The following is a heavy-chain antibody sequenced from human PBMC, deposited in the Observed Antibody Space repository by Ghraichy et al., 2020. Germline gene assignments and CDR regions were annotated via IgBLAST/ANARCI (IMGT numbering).Heavy chain of an antibody. CDR2: TYYRSKWYN. D-gene: IGHD2-8*01. CDR3: ARDPPYAHGSFDI. Sequence: SQTLSLTCGISGDSVSGNSVAWSWLRQSPSRGLEWLGRTYYRSKWYNDYALSVKSRITIKADTSRNQFSLQLKSATPEDTAVYYCARDPPYAHGSFDIWGQGTAVTVSS. V-gene: IGHV6-1*01. CDR1: GDSVSGNSVA. J-gene: IGHJ3*02.